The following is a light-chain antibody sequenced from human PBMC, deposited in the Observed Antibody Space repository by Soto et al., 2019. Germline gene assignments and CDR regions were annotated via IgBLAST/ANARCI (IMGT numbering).Light chain of an antibody. Sequence: ETVMTQSPTTLSVSPGERATLSCRASQSVRSKLAWYQEKPGQAPRLLIYDVSTRATGIPARFSGSGSGTEFSLTISSLQSEDFAVYYCQQYNDWPPVTFGQGTKLEIK. J-gene: IGKJ2*01. CDR2: DVS. V-gene: IGKV3-15*01. CDR3: QQYNDWPPVT. CDR1: QSVRSK.